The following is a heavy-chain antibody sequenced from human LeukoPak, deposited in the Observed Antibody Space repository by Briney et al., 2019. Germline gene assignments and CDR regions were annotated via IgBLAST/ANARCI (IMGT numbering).Heavy chain of an antibody. J-gene: IGHJ4*02. CDR1: GGSFSGYY. CDR3: ARRRSVATSTFDY. V-gene: IGHV4-34*01. D-gene: IGHD5-12*01. CDR2: INHSGST. Sequence: SETLSLTCAVYGGSFSGYYWSWIRQPPGKGLEWIGEINHSGSTNYNPSLKSRVTISVDTSKNQFSLKLSSVTAADTAVYYCARRRSVATSTFDYWGQGTLVTVSS.